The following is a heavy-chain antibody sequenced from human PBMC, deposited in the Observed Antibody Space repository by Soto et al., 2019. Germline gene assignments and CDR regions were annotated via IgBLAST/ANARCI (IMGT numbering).Heavy chain of an antibody. CDR1: GFCFSTSV. CDR3: AKGERSRYSRSFGY. V-gene: IGHV3-30*18. Sequence: LRLSCVASGFCFSTSVMHWVRQAAGKGLEWVAAVSYDRSSKFYADSVKGRFTISSDDSKNTLYLQMDSLRVEASAVYYCAKGERSRYSRSFGYWGQGTRVTVAS. J-gene: IGHJ4*01. CDR2: VSYDRSSK. D-gene: IGHD3-16*01.